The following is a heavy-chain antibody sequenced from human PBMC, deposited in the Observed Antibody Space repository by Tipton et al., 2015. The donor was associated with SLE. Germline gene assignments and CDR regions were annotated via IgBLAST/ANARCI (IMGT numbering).Heavy chain of an antibody. V-gene: IGHV4-34*01. J-gene: IGHJ4*02. CDR2: ITHSGST. D-gene: IGHD3-10*01. CDR3: ATGQRGDYFDY. CDR1: GASFSGDY. Sequence: LRLSCVVCGASFSGDYWSWIRQFPGKGLEWIGEITHSGSTSYNPSLKSRVSISGDTSKNQFSLILSSVSAADTAVYYCATGQRGDYFDYWGRGTLVTVSS.